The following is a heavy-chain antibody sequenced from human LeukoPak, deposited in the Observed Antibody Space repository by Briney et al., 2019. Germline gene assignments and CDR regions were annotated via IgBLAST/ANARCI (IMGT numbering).Heavy chain of an antibody. V-gene: IGHV3-7*01. CDR3: ATEGMPDSLRPFDV. Sequence: PGGSLRLSCTASEFTFRNFWMRWVRQAPGKGLEWVGNINRDGSESYYVDSVKGRFTVSRDNAKNSLFLQVHSLRAEDTAVYFCATEGMPDSLRPFDVWGQGTLVTVSS. CDR2: INRDGSES. CDR1: EFTFRNFW. J-gene: IGHJ3*01. D-gene: IGHD3-16*01.